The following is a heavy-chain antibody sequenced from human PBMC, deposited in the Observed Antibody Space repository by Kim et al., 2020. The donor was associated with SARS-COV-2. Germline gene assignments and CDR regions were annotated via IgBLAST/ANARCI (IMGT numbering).Heavy chain of an antibody. CDR3: ARGGDSAAEHGYYYYGMDV. J-gene: IGHJ6*02. D-gene: IGHD6-13*01. V-gene: IGHV4-59*13. CDR2: IYYSGST. CDR1: GGSISSYY. Sequence: SETLSLTCTVSGGSISSYYWSWIRQPPGKGLEWIGYIYYSGSTNYNPSLKSRVTISVDTSKNQFSLKLSSVTAADTAVYYCARGGDSAAEHGYYYYGMDVWGQGTTVTVSS.